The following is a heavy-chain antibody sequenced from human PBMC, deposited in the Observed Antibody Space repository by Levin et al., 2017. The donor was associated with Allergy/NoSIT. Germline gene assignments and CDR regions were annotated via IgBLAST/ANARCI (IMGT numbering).Heavy chain of an antibody. J-gene: IGHJ6*02. D-gene: IGHD3-3*01. CDR1: GYAFTDYY. V-gene: IGHV1-2*02. CDR3: ARDRRGGITISGVVPGGMDV. CDR2: IIPNSGGT. Sequence: GASVKVSCKASGYAFTDYYMHWVRQAPGQGLEWMGWIIPNSGGTDSPQKFKGRVTMTRDTSINTVYMELRRLRSDDTAVYYCARDRRGGITISGVVPGGMDVWGQGTTVTV.